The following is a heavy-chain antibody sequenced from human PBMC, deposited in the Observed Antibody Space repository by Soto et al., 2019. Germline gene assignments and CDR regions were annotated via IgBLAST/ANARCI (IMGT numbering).Heavy chain of an antibody. CDR1: EFTFSSYW. V-gene: IGHV3-7*05. CDR3: ARDLGAPGRGSAVGYYYHYGMDV. CDR2: IKEEGSEK. D-gene: IGHD2-2*01. J-gene: IGHJ6*02. Sequence: EVQLVESGGGLWQPGGSLRLSCAASEFTFSSYWMNWVRQAPGKGLEWLANIKEEGSEKHYVDSVKGRFTISRDNAKNSLYLQMNSRRGEDTAVYYCARDLGAPGRGSAVGYYYHYGMDVWGQGTTVTVSS.